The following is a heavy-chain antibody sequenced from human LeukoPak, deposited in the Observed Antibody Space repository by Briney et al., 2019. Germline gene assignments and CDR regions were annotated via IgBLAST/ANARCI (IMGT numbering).Heavy chain of an antibody. D-gene: IGHD2/OR15-2a*01. V-gene: IGHV3-23*01. Sequence: PGGSLRLSCAASGFTFSHYAMTWVRQVPGKGLEWVSSISGYTGRTYYADSVKGRFTISRDNSNDRVYLQMNSLRAEDTALYYCAKFLGGDEKVDAFDVWARGQGSPSLQ. CDR1: GFTFSHYA. CDR2: ISGYTGRT. CDR3: AKFLGGDEKVDAFDV. J-gene: IGHJ3*01.